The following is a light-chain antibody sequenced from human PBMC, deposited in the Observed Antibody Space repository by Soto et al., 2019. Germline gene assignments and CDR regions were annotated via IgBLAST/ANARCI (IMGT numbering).Light chain of an antibody. Sequence: DIQMTQSPSSVSASVGDRLTITCRASRDISNSLAWYQQTPGKAPKLLLRGASSLHRGVPSRFSGGGAGTELTLTISSLKTADFATYYCQQYDNLPAFGPGTKVDI. CDR3: QQYDNLPA. V-gene: IGKV1-12*01. CDR1: RDISNS. CDR2: GAS. J-gene: IGKJ3*01.